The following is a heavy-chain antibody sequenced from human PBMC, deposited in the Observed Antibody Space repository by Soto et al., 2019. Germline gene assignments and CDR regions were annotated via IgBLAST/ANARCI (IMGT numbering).Heavy chain of an antibody. D-gene: IGHD2-2*01. Sequence: GGSLRLSCAASGFTFDEYALTWVRQAPGKGLEWVSAISGSGGSTYYADSVKGRFTISRDNSKNTLYLQMNSLRAEDTAVYYCAKDLADIVLVPAATTFDYWGQGTLVTVSS. V-gene: IGHV3-23*01. J-gene: IGHJ4*02. CDR3: AKDLADIVLVPAATTFDY. CDR1: GFTFDEYA. CDR2: ISGSGGST.